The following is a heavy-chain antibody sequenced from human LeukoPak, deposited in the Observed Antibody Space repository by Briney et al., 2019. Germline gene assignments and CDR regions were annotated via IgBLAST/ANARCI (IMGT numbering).Heavy chain of an antibody. Sequence: GRSLRLSCAASGFTFNTYGMHWVRQAPGKGLEWMAVIWYDGSNKYYADSVKGRFTISRDDSENTLYLQMNSLRAEDTAVYYCARAGYSSSWYNLLDYWGQGTLVTVSS. D-gene: IGHD6-13*01. CDR3: ARAGYSSSWYNLLDY. J-gene: IGHJ4*02. V-gene: IGHV3-33*01. CDR1: GFTFNTYG. CDR2: IWYDGSNK.